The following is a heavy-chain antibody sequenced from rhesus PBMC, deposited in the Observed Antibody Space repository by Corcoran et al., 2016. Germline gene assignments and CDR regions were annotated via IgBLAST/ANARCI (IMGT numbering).Heavy chain of an antibody. D-gene: IGHD2-21*01. CDR1: GYSISSGYY. J-gene: IGHJ4*01. V-gene: IGHV4-99*01. CDR2: ISSSTGNT. CDR3: VRPGLEYCTGSGCYVFVY. Sequence: QVQLQESGPGLVKPSETLSLTCGVSGYSISSGYYWGWIRQPPGKGLGYIGYISSSTGNTYYNPSLRSRVTISKDTSKNQFSLKLSSVTAADTAVYYCVRPGLEYCTGSGCYVFVYWGQGVLVTVSS.